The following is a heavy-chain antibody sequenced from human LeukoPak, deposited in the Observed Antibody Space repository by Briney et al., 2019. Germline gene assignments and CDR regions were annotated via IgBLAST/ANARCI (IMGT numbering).Heavy chain of an antibody. CDR3: ARADSAYDFRY. J-gene: IGHJ4*02. CDR2: INPNSGGT. D-gene: IGHD5-12*01. CDR1: GYTFSGYF. Sequence: ASVKVSCKASGYTFSGYFMNWVRQAPGQGLEWMGWINPNSGGTNYAQKFQGRVTMTRDTSTSTAYMELSSLRSDDTAVYYCARADSAYDFRYWGQGTLVTVSS. V-gene: IGHV1-2*02.